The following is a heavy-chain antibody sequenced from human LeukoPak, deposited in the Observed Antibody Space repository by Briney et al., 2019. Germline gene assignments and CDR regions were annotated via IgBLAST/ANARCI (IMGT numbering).Heavy chain of an antibody. D-gene: IGHD6-19*01. V-gene: IGHV3-23*01. CDR3: AKDVAVAGTGNDY. J-gene: IGHJ4*02. CDR2: ISGSGGST. CDR1: GFTFSSYA. Sequence: GGSLRLFCAASGFTFSSYAMSWVRQAPGKGLEWVSAISGSGGSTYYADSVKGRFTISRDNSKNTLYLQMNSLRAEDTAVYYCAKDVAVAGTGNDYWGQGTLVTVSS.